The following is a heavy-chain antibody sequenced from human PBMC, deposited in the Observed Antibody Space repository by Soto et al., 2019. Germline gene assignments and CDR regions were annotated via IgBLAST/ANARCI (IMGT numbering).Heavy chain of an antibody. D-gene: IGHD6-6*01. J-gene: IGHJ6*02. CDR3: ARDKGSSSYYDMDV. CDR1: GFTFSSYG. CDR2: IWYDGSNK. Sequence: QVQLVESGGGVVQPGRSLRLSCAASGFTFSSYGMHWVRQAPGKGLEWVAVIWYDGSNKYYADSVKGRFTISRDNSKNTLYLQMNSLRAEDTAVYYCARDKGSSSYYDMDVWGQGTTVTVSS. V-gene: IGHV3-33*01.